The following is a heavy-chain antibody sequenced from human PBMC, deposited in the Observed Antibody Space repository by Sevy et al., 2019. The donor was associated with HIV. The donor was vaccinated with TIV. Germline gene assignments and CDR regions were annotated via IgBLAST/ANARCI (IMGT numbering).Heavy chain of an antibody. Sequence: GGSLRLSCAASGFTFTNYSMHWVRQAPGKGLEWVATISYDGTNKHYADSVKGRFTISRDNSRNSLFLQMNSLRAEDTAVDYCALERVSSSVAGYFENWGQGTLVTVSS. CDR2: ISYDGTNK. CDR3: ALERVSSSVAGYFEN. V-gene: IGHV3-30-3*01. CDR1: GFTFTNYS. J-gene: IGHJ1*01. D-gene: IGHD1-1*01.